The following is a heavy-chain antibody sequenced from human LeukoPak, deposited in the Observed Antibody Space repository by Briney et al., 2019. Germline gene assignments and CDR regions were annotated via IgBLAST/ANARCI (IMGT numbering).Heavy chain of an antibody. D-gene: IGHD3-3*01. Sequence: PGGSLRLSCAASGFTFSNAWMSWVRQAPGKGLDWVGHIKTKTDGGTTDYAAPVKGRFTISRDDSKNTLYLQMNSLRAEDTAIYYCVKEVANHGFWSGHDYWGQGTQVTVSS. CDR2: IKTKTDGGTT. J-gene: IGHJ4*02. CDR1: GFTFSNAW. V-gene: IGHV3-15*01. CDR3: VKEVANHGFWSGHDY.